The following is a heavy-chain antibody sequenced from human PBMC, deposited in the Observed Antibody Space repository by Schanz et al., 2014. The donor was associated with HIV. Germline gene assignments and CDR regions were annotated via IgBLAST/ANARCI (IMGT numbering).Heavy chain of an antibody. J-gene: IGHJ6*02. CDR1: GFSFSSYS. V-gene: IGHV3-21*01. CDR2: ISSSSSYI. Sequence: EVQLVESGGGLVKPWGSLRLSCAASGFSFSSYSMNWVRQAPGKGLEWVSSISSSSSYIYYTDSVKGRFTISRDNAKNSLYLQMNSLRAEDTAVYYCARDRITGTTGVPYYYYGMDVWGQGTTVTVSS. CDR3: ARDRITGTTGVPYYYYGMDV. D-gene: IGHD1-7*01.